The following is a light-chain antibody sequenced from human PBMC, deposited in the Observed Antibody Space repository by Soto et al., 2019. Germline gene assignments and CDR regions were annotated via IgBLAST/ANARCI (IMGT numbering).Light chain of an antibody. V-gene: IGLV2-8*01. CDR1: SSDVGGYNY. Sequence: QSALTQPPSASGPPGQSVTISCTGTSSDVGGYNYVSWYQQHPGKAPKLMIYEVNKRPSGVPDRFSGSKSGNTASLTVSGLQAEDEADYYCSSYAGSNNYVFGTGTKLTVL. CDR2: EVN. CDR3: SSYAGSNNYV. J-gene: IGLJ1*01.